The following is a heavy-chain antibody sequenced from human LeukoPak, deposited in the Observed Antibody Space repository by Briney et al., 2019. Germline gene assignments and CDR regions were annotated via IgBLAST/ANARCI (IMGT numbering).Heavy chain of an antibody. J-gene: IGHJ4*02. D-gene: IGHD3-10*01. CDR3: AGAGVLWFGELLRTPYFDY. V-gene: IGHV4-61*01. CDR1: GGSISSGSYY. CDR2: IYYSGST. Sequence: SETLSLTCTVSGGSISSGSYYWSWIRQPPGKGLEWLGYIYYSGSTNYNPSLKSRVTISVDTSKNQFSLKLSSVTAADTAVYYCAGAGVLWFGELLRTPYFDYWGQGTLVTVSS.